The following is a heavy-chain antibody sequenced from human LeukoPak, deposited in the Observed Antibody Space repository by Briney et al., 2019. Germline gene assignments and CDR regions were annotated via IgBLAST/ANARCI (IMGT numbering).Heavy chain of an antibody. CDR2: IYHSGST. D-gene: IGHD6-19*01. CDR1: GGSISSYY. CDR3: ARGIAVAGTRWFDP. J-gene: IGHJ5*02. V-gene: IGHV4-59*12. Sequence: SETLSLTCTVSGGSISSYYWSWIRQPPGKGLEWIGYIYHSGSTYYNPSLKSRVTISVDRSKNQFSLKLSSVTAADTAVYYCARGIAVAGTRWFDPWGQGTLVTVSS.